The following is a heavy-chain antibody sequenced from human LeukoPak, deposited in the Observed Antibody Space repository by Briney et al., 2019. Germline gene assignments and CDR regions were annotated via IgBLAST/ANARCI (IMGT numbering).Heavy chain of an antibody. Sequence: GGSLRLSCAASGFTFSNYAISWVRQAPGKGLEWVSTISGSGGRTYYADSVKGRFTISRDNSKNTLYLQLNSLRAEDTAVYYCAKDHDRAYDKANYYYYMDVWGKGTTVTVSS. CDR1: GFTFSNYA. D-gene: IGHD3-22*01. J-gene: IGHJ6*03. CDR2: ISGSGGRT. CDR3: AKDHDRAYDKANYYYYMDV. V-gene: IGHV3-23*01.